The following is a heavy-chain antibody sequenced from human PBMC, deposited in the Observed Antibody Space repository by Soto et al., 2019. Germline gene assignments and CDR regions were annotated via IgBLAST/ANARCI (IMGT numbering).Heavy chain of an antibody. J-gene: IGHJ4*02. CDR1: GFTFSSYA. CDR3: ARDPLRYSSSWGPPYFDY. CDR2: ISYDGSNK. V-gene: IGHV3-30-3*01. D-gene: IGHD6-13*01. Sequence: QVQLVESGGGVVQPGRSLRLPCAASGFTFSSYAMHWVRQAPGKGLEWVAVISYDGSNKYYADSVKGRFTISRDNSKNTLYLQMNSLRAEDTAVYYCARDPLRYSSSWGPPYFDYWGQGTLVTVSS.